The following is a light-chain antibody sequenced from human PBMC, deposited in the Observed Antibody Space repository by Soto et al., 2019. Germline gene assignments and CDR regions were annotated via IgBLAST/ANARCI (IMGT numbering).Light chain of an antibody. CDR2: DDS. Sequence: SYELTQPPSVSVAPGQTARITCGRDSVGSEAVHWYQQKPGQAPVVVVYDDSDRPSGIPERFSGSNSGNTATLTISRVEAGDEADYYCQVWDSTSDSGVFGTGTKVTVL. CDR3: QVWDSTSDSGV. V-gene: IGLV3-21*02. J-gene: IGLJ1*01. CDR1: SVGSEA.